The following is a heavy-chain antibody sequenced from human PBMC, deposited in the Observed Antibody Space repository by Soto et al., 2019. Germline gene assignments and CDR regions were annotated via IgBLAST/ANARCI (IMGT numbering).Heavy chain of an antibody. Sequence: GGSLRLSCAASGFTFSSYSMNWVRQAPGKGLEWVSSISSSSSYIYYADSVKGRFTISRDNAKNSLYLQMNSLRAEDTAVYYCARAALDYYDRSGYATDFDYWGQGTLVTVSS. CDR2: ISSSSSYI. D-gene: IGHD3-22*01. J-gene: IGHJ4*02. V-gene: IGHV3-21*01. CDR1: GFTFSSYS. CDR3: ARAALDYYDRSGYATDFDY.